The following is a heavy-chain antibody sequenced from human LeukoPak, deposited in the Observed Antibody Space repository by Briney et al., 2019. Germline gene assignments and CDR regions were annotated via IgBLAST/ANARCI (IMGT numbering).Heavy chain of an antibody. D-gene: IGHD6-13*01. CDR1: GFTVSSSS. Sequence: PGGSLRLSCAASGFTVSSSSMSWVRQAPGKGLEWVSLTHSGAGTYYADSLEGRFTISRDNPKNTLFLQMNSLRAEDTAVYYCARVPQQHWDFDLWGRGTLVTVSS. V-gene: IGHV3-53*01. J-gene: IGHJ2*01. CDR3: ARVPQQHWDFDL. CDR2: THSGAGT.